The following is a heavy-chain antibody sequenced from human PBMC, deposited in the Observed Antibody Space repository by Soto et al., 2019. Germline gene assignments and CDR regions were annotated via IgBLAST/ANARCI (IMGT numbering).Heavy chain of an antibody. Sequence: SETLSLTCTVSGGSISSSSYYWGWIRQPPGKGLEWIGSIYYSGSTYYNPSLKSRVTISVDTSKNQFSLKLSSVTAADTAVYYCAKDTYYYSSSGYYVFDSWGQGTLVTVSS. CDR1: GGSISSSSYY. CDR3: AKDTYYYSSSGYYVFDS. CDR2: IYYSGST. J-gene: IGHJ4*02. V-gene: IGHV4-39*02. D-gene: IGHD3-22*01.